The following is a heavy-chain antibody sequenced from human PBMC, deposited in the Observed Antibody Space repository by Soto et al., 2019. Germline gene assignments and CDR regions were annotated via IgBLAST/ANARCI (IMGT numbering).Heavy chain of an antibody. Sequence: EVQLLESGGGLVQPGGSLRLSCAASGFTFSSYAMSWVRQPPGKGLEWVSAISGSGGSTYYADSVKGRFTTSRDNSKNTLYLRIKILRAKDTAVYYCARDSRLDYWGQGTLVTVSS. J-gene: IGHJ4*02. V-gene: IGHV3-23*01. CDR3: ARDSRLDY. CDR2: ISGSGGST. CDR1: GFTFSSYA.